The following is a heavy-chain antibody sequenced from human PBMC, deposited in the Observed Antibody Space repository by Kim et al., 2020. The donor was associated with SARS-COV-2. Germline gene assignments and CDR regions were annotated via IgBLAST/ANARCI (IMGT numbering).Heavy chain of an antibody. CDR2: IYYSGST. V-gene: IGHV4-31*03. J-gene: IGHJ4*02. Sequence: SETLSLTCTVSGGSIGSGGYYWSWIRQHPGKGLEWIGYIYYSGSTYYNPSLKSRVTISVDPSKNQFSLKLSSVTAADTAVYYCAREYSYALVSYWGQGTLVTVSS. CDR1: GGSIGSGGYY. CDR3: AREYSYALVSY. D-gene: IGHD5-18*01.